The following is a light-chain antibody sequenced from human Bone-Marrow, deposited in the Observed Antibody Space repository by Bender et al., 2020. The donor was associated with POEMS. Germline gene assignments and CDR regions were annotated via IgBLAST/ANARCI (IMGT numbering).Light chain of an antibody. CDR1: SIGSKI. CDR2: DDT. V-gene: IGLV3-21*02. J-gene: IGLJ2*01. Sequence: SYVLTQPPSVSVAPGQTARITCGGNSIGSKIVHWYQQKPGQAPVLVVYDDTDRPSGVSNRFSGSKSGNTASLTISGLQAEDEADYYCSSYTSSTTLVFGGGTKLTVL. CDR3: SSYTSSTTLV.